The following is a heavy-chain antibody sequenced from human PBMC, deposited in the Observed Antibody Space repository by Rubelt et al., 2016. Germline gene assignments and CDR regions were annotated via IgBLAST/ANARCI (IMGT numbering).Heavy chain of an antibody. V-gene: IGHV3-7*01. CDR3: ARDAASVPDY. CDR2: IKQDGSEK. J-gene: IGHJ4*02. Sequence: VRQAPGKGLEWVANIKQDGSEKYYVDSVKGRFTISRDNAKSTLYLQMNSLRVEDTAVYYCARDAASVPDYWGQGTLVTVSS. D-gene: IGHD6-25*01.